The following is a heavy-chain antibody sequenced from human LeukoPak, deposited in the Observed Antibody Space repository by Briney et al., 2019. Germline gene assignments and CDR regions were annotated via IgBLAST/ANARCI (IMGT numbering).Heavy chain of an antibody. CDR3: ARFPGVRSSSSPFDY. CDR2: IYYSGST. V-gene: IGHV4-59*08. D-gene: IGHD6-6*01. CDR1: GGSFSGYY. J-gene: IGHJ4*02. Sequence: SETLSLTCAVYGGSFSGYYWSWIRQPPGKGLEWIGYIYYSGSTNYNPSLKSRVTISVDTSKNQFSLKLSSVTAADTAVYYCARFPGVRSSSSPFDYWGQGTLVTVSS.